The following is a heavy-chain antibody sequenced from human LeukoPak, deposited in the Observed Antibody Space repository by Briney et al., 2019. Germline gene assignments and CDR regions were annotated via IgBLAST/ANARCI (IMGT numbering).Heavy chain of an antibody. V-gene: IGHV3-23*01. CDR2: ISGSGDST. J-gene: IGHJ3*02. Sequence: GGTLRLSCAASGFTFSNYGMSWVRQAPGKGLEWVSSISGSGDSTHYVDSVKGRFTISRDNSKNTLYLQMNSLRAEDTAMYYCAKVSLNMVNDAFDIWGQGTMVSVSS. D-gene: IGHD4/OR15-4a*01. CDR1: GFTFSNYG. CDR3: AKVSLNMVNDAFDI.